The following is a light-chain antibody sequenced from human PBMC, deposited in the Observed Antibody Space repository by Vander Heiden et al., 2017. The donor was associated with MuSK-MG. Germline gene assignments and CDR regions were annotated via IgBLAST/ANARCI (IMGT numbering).Light chain of an antibody. V-gene: IGLV2-11*01. CDR3: CAWAGNFWV. CDR1: SSDIGRYNY. J-gene: IGLJ3*02. CDR2: DVK. Sequence: QSALTQPRSVSGSPGQSVTSSCTGTSSDIGRYNYVSWYQQHPGKAPIIFVYDVKRPSPLVPFRFCGFKAGTTASLTISGRQADDEGYYHCCAWAGNFWVFGGGTELTVL.